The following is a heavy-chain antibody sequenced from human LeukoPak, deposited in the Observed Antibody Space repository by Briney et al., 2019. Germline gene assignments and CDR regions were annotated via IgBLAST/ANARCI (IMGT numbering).Heavy chain of an antibody. Sequence: GGSLRLSCAASGLTFTNSSMNWVRQAPGKGLEWVSSISSRSNYVYYADSVRGRFAVSRDNAKNSLYLQMDSLRAEDTAVYYCARSGWTNWFDPWGQGTLVTVSS. V-gene: IGHV3-21*01. CDR2: ISSRSNYV. CDR1: GLTFTNSS. D-gene: IGHD2-8*01. J-gene: IGHJ5*02. CDR3: ARSGWTNWFDP.